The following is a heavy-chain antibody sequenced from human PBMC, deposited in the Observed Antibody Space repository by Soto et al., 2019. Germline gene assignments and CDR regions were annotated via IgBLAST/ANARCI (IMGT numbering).Heavy chain of an antibody. CDR3: ARERITIFGVVIIGNWFDP. CDR1: GYSISSGYY. V-gene: IGHV4-38-2*02. Sequence: PSETLSLTCAVSGYSISSGYYWGWIRQPPGKGLEWIGSIYHSGSTYYNPSLKSRVTISVDTSKNQVSLKLSSVTAADTAVYYCARERITIFGVVIIGNWFDPWGQGTLVTVSS. D-gene: IGHD3-3*01. J-gene: IGHJ5*02. CDR2: IYHSGST.